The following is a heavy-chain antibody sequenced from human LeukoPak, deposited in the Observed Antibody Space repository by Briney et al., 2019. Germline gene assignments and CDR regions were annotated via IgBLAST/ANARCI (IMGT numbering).Heavy chain of an antibody. Sequence: GGSLRLSCAASGFTFSSYWMSWVRQAPGKGLAWVANIKQDGSEKYYVDPVKGRFTISRDNAKNSLYLQMNSLRAEDTAVYYCAREAYNWNIDVFDIWGQGTMVTVSS. CDR3: AREAYNWNIDVFDI. V-gene: IGHV3-7*01. D-gene: IGHD1/OR15-1a*01. CDR2: IKQDGSEK. CDR1: GFTFSSYW. J-gene: IGHJ3*02.